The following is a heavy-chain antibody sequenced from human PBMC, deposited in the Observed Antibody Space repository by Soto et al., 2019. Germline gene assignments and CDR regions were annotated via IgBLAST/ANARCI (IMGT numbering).Heavy chain of an antibody. CDR1: GTIFSSYT. J-gene: IGHJ6*02. CDR3: ARGLGGRMDD. V-gene: IGHV1-69*08. D-gene: IGHD3-16*01. CDR2: IIPILGET. Sequence: QVQLVQSGSEVKKPGSSVRVSCKASGTIFSSYTIRWVRQAPGQGLEWMGRIIPILGETNSAQKFQGRVTLTADKSTNTAYMERNSLRLEDTALYYCARGLGGRMDDWGQGTTVTVYS.